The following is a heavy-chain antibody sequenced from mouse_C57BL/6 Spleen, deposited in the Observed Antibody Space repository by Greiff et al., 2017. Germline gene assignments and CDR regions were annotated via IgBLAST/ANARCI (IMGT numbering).Heavy chain of an antibody. CDR1: GFTFSSYA. D-gene: IGHD2-4*01. Sequence: EVKLVESGEGLVKPGGSLKLSCAASGFTFSSYAMSWVRQTPGKRLEWVAYISSGGDYIYYADTVKGRFTISRDNARNTLYLQMSSLKSEDTAMYYCTRRGLYDYDGAWFAYWGQGTLVTVSA. J-gene: IGHJ3*01. CDR3: TRRGLYDYDGAWFAY. V-gene: IGHV5-9-1*02. CDR2: ISSGGDYI.